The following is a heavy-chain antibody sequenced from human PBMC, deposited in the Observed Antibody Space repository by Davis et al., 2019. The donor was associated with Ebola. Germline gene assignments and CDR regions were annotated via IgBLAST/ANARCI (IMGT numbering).Heavy chain of an antibody. V-gene: IGHV4-34*01. CDR3: ARLLSIPPC. CDR2: INHSGST. J-gene: IGHJ4*02. CDR1: GGSFSGYY. Sequence: MPSDTLSLTCAVHGGSFSGYYWSWIRQPPGKGLEWIGEINHSGSTNYNPSLKSRVTISVDTSKNQFSLKLSSVTAADTAVYYCARLLSIPPCWGQGTLVTVSS. D-gene: IGHD2-21*01.